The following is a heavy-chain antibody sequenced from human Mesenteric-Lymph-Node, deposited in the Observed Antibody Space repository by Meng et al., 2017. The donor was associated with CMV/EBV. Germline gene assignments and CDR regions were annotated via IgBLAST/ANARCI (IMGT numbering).Heavy chain of an antibody. J-gene: IGHJ6*02. D-gene: IGHD6-13*01. Sequence: GESLKISCAASGFTFSSYWMHWVRQAPGKGLVWVSRINSDGSSTSYADSVKGRFTISRDNAKNTLYLQMNSLRAEDTAVYYCARDATPEDSSSWSSGMDVWGQGTTVTVSS. CDR3: ARDATPEDSSSWSSGMDV. CDR2: INSDGSST. V-gene: IGHV3-74*01. CDR1: GFTFSSYW.